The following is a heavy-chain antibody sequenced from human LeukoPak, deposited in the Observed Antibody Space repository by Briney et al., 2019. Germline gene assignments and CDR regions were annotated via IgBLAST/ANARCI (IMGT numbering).Heavy chain of an antibody. CDR1: GGSFSGYY. D-gene: IGHD2-2*01. CDR3: ARKPDCSSTSCRFDP. CDR2: INHSGST. Sequence: PSETLSLTCAVYGGSFSGYYWSWIRQPPGKGLEWIGEINHSGSTNYSPSLKSRVTISVDTSKNQFSLKLSSVTAADTAVYYCARKPDCSSTSCRFDPWGQGTLVTVSS. V-gene: IGHV4-34*01. J-gene: IGHJ5*02.